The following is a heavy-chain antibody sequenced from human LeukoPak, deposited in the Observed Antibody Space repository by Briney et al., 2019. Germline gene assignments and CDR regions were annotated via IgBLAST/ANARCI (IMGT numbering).Heavy chain of an antibody. V-gene: IGHV1-8*01. CDR1: GYTFTSYD. Sequence: GASVKVSCKASGYTFTSYDINWVRQATGQGLEWMGWMNPNSGNTGYAQKFQGRVTMTRNTSISTAYMELSSLRSEDTAVHYCARGSVGANGYDFDYWGQGTLVTVSS. J-gene: IGHJ4*02. CDR3: ARGSVGANGYDFDY. D-gene: IGHD5-12*01. CDR2: MNPNSGNT.